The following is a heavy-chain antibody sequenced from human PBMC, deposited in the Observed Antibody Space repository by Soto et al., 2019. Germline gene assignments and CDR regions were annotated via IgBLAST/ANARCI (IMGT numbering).Heavy chain of an antibody. D-gene: IGHD1-26*01. Sequence: SETLSLTCTVSGGSISSYYWSWIRQPPGKGLEWIGYIYYSGSLNYNPSLKSRVTISVDTSKNQFSLKLSSVTAADTAVYYCARGHSGSYYGYYYYGMDVWGQGTTVTVSS. CDR2: IYYSGSL. CDR1: GGSISSYY. CDR3: ARGHSGSYYGYYYYGMDV. V-gene: IGHV4-59*01. J-gene: IGHJ6*02.